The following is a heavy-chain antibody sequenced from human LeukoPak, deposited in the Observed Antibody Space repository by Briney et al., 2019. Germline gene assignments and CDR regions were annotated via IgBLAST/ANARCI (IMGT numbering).Heavy chain of an antibody. CDR3: ARDPRHRLVWFGEETYHYLHV. Sequence: ASVTVSCKASGYSFTGYYLDWVRQAPGQGLEWIGWISAYNGHPKYAQKFQGRVTMNIDKTTSTAYMEVRSLRSDDTAVYYCARDPRHRLVWFGEETYHYLHVWGKRPTVTISS. CDR2: ISAYNGHP. D-gene: IGHD3-10*01. CDR1: GYSFTGYY. J-gene: IGHJ6*03. V-gene: IGHV1-18*04.